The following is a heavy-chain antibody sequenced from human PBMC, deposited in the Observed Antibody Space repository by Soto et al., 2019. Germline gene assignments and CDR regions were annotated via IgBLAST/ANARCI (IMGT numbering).Heavy chain of an antibody. Sequence: ASVKVSCKASGGTFSSYAISWVRQAPGQGLEWMGGIIPIFGTANYAQKFQGRVTITADESTSTAYMELSSLRSEDTAVYYCATAIYGDFQSYFDYWGQGTMVTVYS. V-gene: IGHV1-69*13. J-gene: IGHJ4*02. CDR3: ATAIYGDFQSYFDY. CDR1: GGTFSSYA. CDR2: IIPIFGTA. D-gene: IGHD4-17*01.